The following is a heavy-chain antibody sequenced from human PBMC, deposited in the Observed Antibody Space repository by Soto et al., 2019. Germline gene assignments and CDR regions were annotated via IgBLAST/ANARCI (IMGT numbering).Heavy chain of an antibody. J-gene: IGHJ5*02. CDR3: ARGRTLLLWFGELHNWFDP. CDR1: GGSVNIGTYY. CDR2: IHYSGST. D-gene: IGHD3-10*01. Sequence: PSETLSLTCTVPGGSVNIGTYYWSWIRQPPGKGLEWIGFIHYSGSTNYNPSLKGRVTMSVDTSKNQFSLKLSSVTAADTAVYYCARGRTLLLWFGELHNWFDPWGQGTLVTVS. V-gene: IGHV4-61*01.